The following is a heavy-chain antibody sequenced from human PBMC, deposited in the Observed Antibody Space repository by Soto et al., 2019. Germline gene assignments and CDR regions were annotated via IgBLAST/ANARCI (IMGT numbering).Heavy chain of an antibody. J-gene: IGHJ4*02. CDR3: ARESYGDAVDY. D-gene: IGHD4-17*01. CDR2: SSTYNGNT. CDR1: GYTFSNYG. V-gene: IGHV1-18*03. Sequence: QVQLVQSGAEVKKPGASVKVSCKASGYTFSNYGIAWVRQAPGQGLEWMGWSSTYNGNTEYAQNLQGRVTMTTDKSTSTAYMELRSLRSDDMAVYYCARESYGDAVDYWGQGTRVTVSP.